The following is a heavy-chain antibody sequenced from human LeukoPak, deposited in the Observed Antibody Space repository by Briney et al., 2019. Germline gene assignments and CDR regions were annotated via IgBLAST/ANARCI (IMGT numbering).Heavy chain of an antibody. J-gene: IGHJ5*02. D-gene: IGHD2-15*01. CDR1: GFTFSRYG. CDR2: ISSSGSTI. CDR3: ASPDPIVVVVAARENWFDP. Sequence: GGSLRLSCAASGFTFSRYGMHWVRQAPGKGLEWVSYISSSGSTIYYADSVKGRFTISRDNAKNSLYLQMNSLRAEDTAVYYCASPDPIVVVVAARENWFDPWGQGTLVTVSS. V-gene: IGHV3-48*03.